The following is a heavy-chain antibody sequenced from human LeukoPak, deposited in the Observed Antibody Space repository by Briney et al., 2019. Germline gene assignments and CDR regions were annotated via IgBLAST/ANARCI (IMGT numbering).Heavy chain of an antibody. V-gene: IGHV4-39*01. CDR2: IYYSGST. CDR1: GGSISSSSYY. CDR3: ARRVTMVSDWFDP. J-gene: IGHJ5*02. D-gene: IGHD3-10*01. Sequence: SETLSLTCTVSGGSISSSSYYWGWIRQPPGKGLEWIGSIYYSGSTYYNPSLKSRVTISVDTSKSQFSLKLSSVTAADTAVYYCARRVTMVSDWFDPWGQGTLVTVSS.